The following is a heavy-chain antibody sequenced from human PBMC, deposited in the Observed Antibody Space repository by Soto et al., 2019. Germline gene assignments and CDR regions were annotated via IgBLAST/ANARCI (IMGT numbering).Heavy chain of an antibody. CDR1: GGSINSGGYC. D-gene: IGHD5-18*01. CDR2: ISYGGST. V-gene: IGHV4-31*03. Sequence: QVQLQESGPGLVKPSQTLSLTCTVSGGSINSGGYCWSWIRQHPGKGLEWIGCISYGGSTSYNPSLKSRVTISVDTSKNQFSLKLTSVTAADTAVYYCSRGILVWGQGALITVSS. J-gene: IGHJ4*02. CDR3: SRGILV.